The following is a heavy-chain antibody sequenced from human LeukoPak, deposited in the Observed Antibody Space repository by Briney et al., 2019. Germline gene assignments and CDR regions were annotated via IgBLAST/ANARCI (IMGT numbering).Heavy chain of an antibody. CDR3: ARGATTTSRWLDP. Sequence: SETLSLTCTVWGDSLSRFYWSWIRGPRGRGRVWGGYIYYSGSTNYNTSLQSRVNISGDTSKNQLPLKLSSVTAAETAVYYWARGATTTSRWLDPWGQGTLVTVSS. D-gene: IGHD4-17*01. CDR1: GDSLSRFY. CDR2: IYYSGST. V-gene: IGHV4-59*01. J-gene: IGHJ5*02.